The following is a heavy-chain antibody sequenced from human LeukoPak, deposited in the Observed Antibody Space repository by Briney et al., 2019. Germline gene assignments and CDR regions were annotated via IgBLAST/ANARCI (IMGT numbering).Heavy chain of an antibody. CDR2: ISGSGGST. Sequence: GGSLRLSCAASGFTFSSYAMSWVRQAPGKGLEWVSAISGSGGSTYYADSVRGRFAISRDNSRNRLYLQMNSLRAEDTAVYYCAKHLRGYTYATTPMFDSWGQGALVIVSA. CDR1: GFTFSSYA. V-gene: IGHV3-23*01. CDR3: AKHLRGYTYATTPMFDS. D-gene: IGHD5-18*01. J-gene: IGHJ4*02.